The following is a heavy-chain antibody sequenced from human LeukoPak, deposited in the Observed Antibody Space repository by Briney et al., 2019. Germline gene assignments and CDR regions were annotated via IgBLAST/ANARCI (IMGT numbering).Heavy chain of an antibody. CDR2: IIPIFGTA. CDR1: GGTFSSYA. CDR3: ARSKGIAARRLDYFDY. J-gene: IGHJ4*02. Sequence: ASVKVSCKASGGTFSSYAISWVRQAPGQGLEWMGGIIPIFGTANYAQKFQGRVTITTDESTSTAYMELSSLRSKDTAVYYCARSKGIAARRLDYFDYWGQGTLVTVSS. V-gene: IGHV1-69*05. D-gene: IGHD6-6*01.